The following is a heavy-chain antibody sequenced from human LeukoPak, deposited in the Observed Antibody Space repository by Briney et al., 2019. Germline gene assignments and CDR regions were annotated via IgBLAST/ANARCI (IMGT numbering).Heavy chain of an antibody. CDR2: ISSSSSTI. CDR3: ARGLRVLEWLSDYFDY. Sequence: GGSLRLSCAASGFTFSSYSMNWVRQAPGKGLEWVSYISSSSSTIYYADSVKGRFTISRDNSKNTLYLQMNSLRAEDTAVYYCARGLRVLEWLSDYFDYWGQGTLVTVSS. D-gene: IGHD3-3*01. CDR1: GFTFSSYS. V-gene: IGHV3-48*01. J-gene: IGHJ4*02.